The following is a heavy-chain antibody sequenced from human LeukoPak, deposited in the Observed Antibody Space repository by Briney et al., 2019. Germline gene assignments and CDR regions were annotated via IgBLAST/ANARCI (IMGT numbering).Heavy chain of an antibody. CDR3: ARTTALGGYFDY. J-gene: IGHJ4*02. CDR2: IIPIFGTA. CDR1: GGTFSSYA. V-gene: IGHV1-69*13. D-gene: IGHD4-17*01. Sequence: SVKVSCKASGGTFSSYAISWVRQAPGQGLEWMGGIIPIFGTANYAQKFQGRVTITADESTSTAYMELSSLRSEDTAVYYCARTTALGGYFDYWGQGTLVTVSS.